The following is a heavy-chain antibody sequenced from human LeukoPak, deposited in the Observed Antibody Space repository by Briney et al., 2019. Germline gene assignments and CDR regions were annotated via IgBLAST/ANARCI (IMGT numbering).Heavy chain of an antibody. CDR2: ISAYNGNT. Sequence: ASVKVSCKASGYTFTNYGISWVRQAPGQGLEWMGWISAYNGNTNYAQKLQGRVTMTTDTSTSTAYMELRSLRSEDTAVYYCARTLRRNWFDPWGQGTLVTVSS. CDR3: ARTLRRNWFDP. J-gene: IGHJ5*02. V-gene: IGHV1-18*01. CDR1: GYTFTNYG.